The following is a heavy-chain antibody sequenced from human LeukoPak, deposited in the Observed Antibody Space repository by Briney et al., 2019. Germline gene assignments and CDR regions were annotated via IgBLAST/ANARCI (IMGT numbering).Heavy chain of an antibody. V-gene: IGHV1-69*13. CDR1: GYTFTSYA. J-gene: IGHJ4*02. D-gene: IGHD3-3*01. CDR3: ARVFPYYDFWSGYYSFDY. Sequence: GASVKVSCKASGYTFTSYAISWVRQAPGQGLEWMGGIIPIFGTANYAQKFQGRVTITADESTSTAYMELSSLRSEDTAVYYCARVFPYYDFWSGYYSFDYWGQGTLVTVSS. CDR2: IIPIFGTA.